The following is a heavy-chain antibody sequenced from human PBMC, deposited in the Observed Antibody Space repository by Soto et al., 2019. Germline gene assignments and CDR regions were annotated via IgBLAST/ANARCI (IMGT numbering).Heavy chain of an antibody. V-gene: IGHV3-23*01. CDR3: VKRRYCSSTNCYDFDY. CDR1: GFTFNNFA. CDR2: ISDSGGDT. Sequence: GGSLRLSCAASGFTFNNFAMNWVRQAPWKGLEWVSGISDSGGDTYYTDSVKGRFTISRDNSKNTLYLQMNSLRVEDTAIYYCVKRRYCSSTNCYDFDYWGQGTLVTVSS. J-gene: IGHJ4*02. D-gene: IGHD2-2*01.